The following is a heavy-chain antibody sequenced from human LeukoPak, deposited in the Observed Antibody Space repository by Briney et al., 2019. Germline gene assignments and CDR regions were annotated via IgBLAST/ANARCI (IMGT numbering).Heavy chain of an antibody. CDR1: GFTFSDYY. J-gene: IGHJ4*02. CDR3: ARDSGYSGYSDY. CDR2: ICSSSSYT. Sequence: GGSLRLSCAASGFTFSDYYMSGMRQAPGKGLEGVSYICSSSSYTDYADSVKGRFTISRDNAKNSLNLQMNSLRAEDTAVYYCARDSGYSGYSDYWGQGTLVTVSS. D-gene: IGHD5-12*01. V-gene: IGHV3-11*05.